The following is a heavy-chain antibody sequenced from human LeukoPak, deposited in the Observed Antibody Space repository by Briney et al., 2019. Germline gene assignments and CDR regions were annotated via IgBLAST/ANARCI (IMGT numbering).Heavy chain of an antibody. CDR3: ARVPSGIWFDP. V-gene: IGHV1-2*02. D-gene: IGHD2-15*01. Sequence: GSSVKASCKASGYTFTAYYIHWVRQAPGQGFEWMGWINPNSGGTKYAQNFQGRVTMTRDTSISTAYMELSSLTSDDTAVYYCARVPSGIWFDPWGQGTLVTVSS. CDR2: INPNSGGT. CDR1: GYTFTAYY. J-gene: IGHJ5*02.